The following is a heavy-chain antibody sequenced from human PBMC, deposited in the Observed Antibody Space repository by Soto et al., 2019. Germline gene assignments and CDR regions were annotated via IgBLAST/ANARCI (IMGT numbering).Heavy chain of an antibody. CDR3: ARGSIELAGLLVGFDY. V-gene: IGHV6-1*01. J-gene: IGHJ4*02. CDR1: GDSVSSNSAA. CDR2: TYYRSKWYN. D-gene: IGHD6-19*01. Sequence: SQTLSLTCATSGDSVSSNSAAWNWIRQSPSRGLEWLGRTYYRSKWYNDYAVSVKSRITINPDTSKNQFSLQLNSVTPEDTAVYYCARGSIELAGLLVGFDYCGQGTLVTVSS.